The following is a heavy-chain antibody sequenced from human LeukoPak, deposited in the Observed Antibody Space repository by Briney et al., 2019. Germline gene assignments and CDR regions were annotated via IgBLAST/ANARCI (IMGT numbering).Heavy chain of an antibody. V-gene: IGHV4-34*01. Sequence: PSEPQTLICAVYGGFFSGYYWGWLRQPPEKGVEWIREINHSGNTKYSPSLQSRVTISVDKSKNQFYLKLSSVSAADTAVYYCAKGGVGAAGNWFDPWGQGTLVTVSS. D-gene: IGHD6-13*01. J-gene: IGHJ5*02. CDR1: GGFFSGYY. CDR2: INHSGNT. CDR3: AKGGVGAAGNWFDP.